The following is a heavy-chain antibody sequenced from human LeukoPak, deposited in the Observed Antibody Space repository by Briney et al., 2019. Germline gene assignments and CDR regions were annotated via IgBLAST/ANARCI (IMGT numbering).Heavy chain of an antibody. D-gene: IGHD3-16*01. CDR3: ARDWGVMGGMDV. CDR2: MNPNSGNT. Sequence: ASVKVSCKASGYTFTSYDINWVRQATGQGLEWMGWMNPNSGNTGYAQKFQGRVTMTRNTSISTAYMELSSLRSEDTAVYYCARDWGVMGGMDVWGQGTTVTVSS. J-gene: IGHJ6*02. V-gene: IGHV1-8*01. CDR1: GYTFTSYD.